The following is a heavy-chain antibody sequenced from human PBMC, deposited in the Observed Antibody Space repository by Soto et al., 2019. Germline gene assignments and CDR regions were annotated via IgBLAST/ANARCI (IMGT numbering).Heavy chain of an antibody. CDR3: AREVEGYCSGGSCYEQGYGMDV. J-gene: IGHJ6*02. CDR2: ISAYNGNT. V-gene: IGHV1-18*04. CDR1: GYTFTSYG. Sequence: QVQLVQSGAEVKKPGASVKVSCKASGYTFTSYGISWVRQAPGQGLEWMGWISAYNGNTNYAQKVQGRVTMTTDTSTSTAYMELRSLSSDDTAVYYCAREVEGYCSGGSCYEQGYGMDVWGQGTTVTVSS. D-gene: IGHD2-15*01.